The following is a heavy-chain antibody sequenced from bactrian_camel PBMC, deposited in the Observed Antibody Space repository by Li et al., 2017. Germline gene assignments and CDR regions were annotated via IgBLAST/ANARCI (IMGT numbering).Heavy chain of an antibody. Sequence: DVQLVESGGGSVQAGGSLRLSCAASGLTASTTCMGWFRQAPGRGREGVATIASDGRTVYTNSVKGRFTISQDNARNTVYLQMNNLLLDDTAMYYCALDLPLDDPTGAVRWWLAPRSCGPFGVWGQGTQVTVS. CDR2: IASDGRT. D-gene: IGHD2*01. CDR1: GLTASTTC. J-gene: IGHJ6*01. V-gene: IGHV3S10*01. CDR3: ALDLPLDDPTGAVRWWLAPRSCGPFGV.